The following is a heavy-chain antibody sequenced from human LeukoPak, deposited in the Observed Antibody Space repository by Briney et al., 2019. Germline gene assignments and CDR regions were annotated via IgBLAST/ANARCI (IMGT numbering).Heavy chain of an antibody. CDR1: GYTFTGYY. D-gene: IGHD5-12*01. CDR3: ARGLPYGGYGGWFDP. V-gene: IGHV1-2*02. J-gene: IGHJ5*02. CDR2: INPNSGGT. Sequence: GASVKVSCKASGYTFTGYYMHWVRQAPGQGLEWVGWINPNSGGTNYAQKFQGRVTMTRDTSISTAYMELSRLRSDDTAVYYCARGLPYGGYGGWFDPWGQGTLVTVSS.